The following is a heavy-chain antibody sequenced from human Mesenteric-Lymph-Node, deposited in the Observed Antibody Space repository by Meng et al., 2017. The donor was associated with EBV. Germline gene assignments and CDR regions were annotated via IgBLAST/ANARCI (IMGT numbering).Heavy chain of an antibody. J-gene: IGHJ4*02. Sequence: PSRRLTHSSTVPVGSSTNSDSYWWLSRQHAGKWLELSGNMHKDGNKHYNPYHKSRITIAAATSKNQFSLKMRSVTASDTAVYYCARTGMGWLHYFDYWGQGTLVTVSS. CDR3: ARTGMGWLHYFDY. V-gene: IGHV4-39*07. D-gene: IGHD5-12*01. CDR1: VGSSTNSDSY. CDR2: MHKDGNK.